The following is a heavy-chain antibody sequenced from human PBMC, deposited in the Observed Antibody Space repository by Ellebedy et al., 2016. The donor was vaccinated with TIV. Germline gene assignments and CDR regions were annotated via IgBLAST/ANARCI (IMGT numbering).Heavy chain of an antibody. CDR3: AGVGEAYYDSSGVFDY. CDR1: GGTFSSYA. D-gene: IGHD3-22*01. Sequence: SVKVSCXASGGTFSSYAISWVRQAPGQGLEWMGGIIPIFGTANYAQKFQGRVTITADESTSTAYMELSSLRSEDTAVYYCAGVGEAYYDSSGVFDYWGQGTLVTVSS. V-gene: IGHV1-69*13. J-gene: IGHJ4*02. CDR2: IIPIFGTA.